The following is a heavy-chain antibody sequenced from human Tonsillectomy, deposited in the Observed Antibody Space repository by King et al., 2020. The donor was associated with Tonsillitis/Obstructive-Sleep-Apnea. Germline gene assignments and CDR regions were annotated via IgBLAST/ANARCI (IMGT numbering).Heavy chain of an antibody. Sequence: QLVQSGAEAKKPGSSVKVSCKASGGTFSSYAISWVRQAPGQGLEWMGRIIPILGIANYAQKFQGRVTITADKSTSTAYMELSSLRSEDTAVYYCARVDSSGWYYFDYWGQGTLVTVSS. CDR3: ARVDSSGWYYFDY. V-gene: IGHV1-69*09. J-gene: IGHJ4*02. CDR1: GGTFSSYA. D-gene: IGHD6-19*01. CDR2: IIPILGIA.